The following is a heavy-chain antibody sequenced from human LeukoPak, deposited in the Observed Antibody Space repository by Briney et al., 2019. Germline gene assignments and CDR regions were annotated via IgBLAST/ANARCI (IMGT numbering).Heavy chain of an antibody. V-gene: IGHV3-7*01. CDR2: IKQDGSEK. CDR1: GFTFSSYW. CDR3: ARDYTTGTTDDAFDI. J-gene: IGHJ3*02. Sequence: PGGSLRLSCAASGFTFSSYWMSWVRQAPGKGLEWVANIKQDGSEKYYVDSVKGRFTISRDNAKNSLNLQMNSLRAEDTAVYYCARDYTTGTTDDAFDIWGQGTMVTVSS. D-gene: IGHD1-1*01.